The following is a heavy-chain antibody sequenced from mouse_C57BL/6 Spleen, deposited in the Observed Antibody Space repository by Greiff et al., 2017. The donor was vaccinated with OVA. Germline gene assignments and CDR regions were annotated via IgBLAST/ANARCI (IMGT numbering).Heavy chain of an antibody. CDR1: GFSLTSYA. Sequence: VMLVESGPGLVAPSQRLSITCTVSGFSLTSYAISWVRQPPGKGLEWLGVIWTGGGTNYTSALTSRLRISKDNSKSQVFLKMNSLQTDDTARYYCSREDYYYAMYYWGQGTSVTVSS. J-gene: IGHJ4*01. CDR2: IWTGGGT. V-gene: IGHV2-9-1*01. CDR3: SREDYYYAMYY.